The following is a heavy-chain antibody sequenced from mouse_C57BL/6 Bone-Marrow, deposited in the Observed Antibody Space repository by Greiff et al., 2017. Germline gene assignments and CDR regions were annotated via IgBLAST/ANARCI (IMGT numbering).Heavy chain of an antibody. CDR2: IRSKSNNYAT. CDR3: VRDYYGSSGFAY. V-gene: IGHV10-1*01. J-gene: IGHJ3*01. Sequence: EVKVVESGGGLVQPKGSLKLSCAASGFSFNTYAMNWVRQAPGKGLEWVARIRSKSNNYATYYADSVKDRFTISRDDSESMLYLQMNNLKTEDTAMYYCVRDYYGSSGFAYWGQGTLVTVSA. D-gene: IGHD1-1*01. CDR1: GFSFNTYA.